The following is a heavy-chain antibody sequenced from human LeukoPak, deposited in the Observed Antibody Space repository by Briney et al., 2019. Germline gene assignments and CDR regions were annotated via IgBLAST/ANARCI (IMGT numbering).Heavy chain of an antibody. D-gene: IGHD2-2*02. V-gene: IGHV1-69*13. CDR3: ARDRDIVVVPAAIRGVYYYYMDV. CDR2: IIPIFGTA. J-gene: IGHJ6*03. Sequence: SVKVSCKASGGTFSSYAISWVRQAPGQGLEWMGGIIPIFGTANYAQKFQGRVTITADESTSTAYMELSSLRSEDTAVYYCARDRDIVVVPAAIRGVYYYYMDVWGKGTTVTVSS. CDR1: GGTFSSYA.